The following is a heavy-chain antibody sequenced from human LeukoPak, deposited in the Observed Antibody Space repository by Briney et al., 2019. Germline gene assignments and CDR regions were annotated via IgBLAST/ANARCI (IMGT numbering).Heavy chain of an antibody. J-gene: IGHJ6*02. CDR2: ISAYNGNT. Sequence: GASVTVSCKASGYTFTSYGISWVRQAPGQGLEWMGWISAYNGNTNYAQKLQGRVTMTTDTSTSTAYMELRSLRSDDTAVYYCARWTDSSGWYYYYYYGMDVWGQGTTVTVSS. V-gene: IGHV1-18*01. CDR1: GYTFTSYG. CDR3: ARWTDSSGWYYYYYYGMDV. D-gene: IGHD6-19*01.